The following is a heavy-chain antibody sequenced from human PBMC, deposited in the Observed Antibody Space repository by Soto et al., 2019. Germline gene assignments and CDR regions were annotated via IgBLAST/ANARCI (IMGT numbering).Heavy chain of an antibody. J-gene: IGHJ5*02. Sequence: QVQLQESGPGLVKPSQTLSLTCTVSGDSISSGGYYWSWIRQHPGKGLEWIGYIHNNGRTYYNPSLESRVTISVDTSKSQFSLKLSSVTAADTAVYYCARADYDNWFDPWGQGTVVTVSP. CDR2: IHNNGRT. V-gene: IGHV4-31*03. D-gene: IGHD3-10*01. CDR1: GDSISSGGYY. CDR3: ARADYDNWFDP.